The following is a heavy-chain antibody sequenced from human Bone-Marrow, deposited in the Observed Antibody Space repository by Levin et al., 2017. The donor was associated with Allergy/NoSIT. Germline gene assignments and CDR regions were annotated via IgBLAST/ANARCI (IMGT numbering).Heavy chain of an antibody. Sequence: SETLSLTCAVSGGSISTNGYSWSWIRQPPGKGLEWIGYIYHDGSTYYNPSLKGRIYLSVDKSRNQVSLNLRSVTAADTAVYYCARETLLSSGVTPGYFDHWGQGTLVTVSS. J-gene: IGHJ4*02. CDR1: GGSISTNGYS. CDR2: IYHDGST. CDR3: ARETLLSSGVTPGYFDH. D-gene: IGHD4-23*01. V-gene: IGHV4-30-2*01.